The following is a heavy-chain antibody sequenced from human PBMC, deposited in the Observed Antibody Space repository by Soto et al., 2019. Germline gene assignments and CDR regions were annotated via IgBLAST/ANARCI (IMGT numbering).Heavy chain of an antibody. CDR2: IYYSGST. V-gene: IGHV4-59*01. J-gene: IGHJ4*02. CDR3: ARDGGSYYDY. CDR1: GGSNSSYY. D-gene: IGHD3-16*01. Sequence: SETLSLTCTVSGGSNSSYYWSWIRQPPGKGLEWIGYIYYSGSTNYNPSLKSRVTISVDTSKNQFSLKLSSVTAADTAVYYCARDGGSYYDYWGQGTLVTAPQ.